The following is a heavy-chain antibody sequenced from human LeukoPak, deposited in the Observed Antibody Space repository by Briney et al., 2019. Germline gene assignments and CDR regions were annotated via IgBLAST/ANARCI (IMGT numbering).Heavy chain of an antibody. Sequence: GGSLRLSCVASGFSFTSSWMTWVRQAPGKGLEWVSAISGSGGSTYYADSVKGRFTISRDNSKNTLYLQMNSLRAEDTAVYYCAKGGGIAAAGDYFDYWGQGTLVTVSS. CDR1: GFSFTSSW. J-gene: IGHJ4*02. CDR3: AKGGGIAAAGDYFDY. V-gene: IGHV3-23*01. D-gene: IGHD6-13*01. CDR2: ISGSGGST.